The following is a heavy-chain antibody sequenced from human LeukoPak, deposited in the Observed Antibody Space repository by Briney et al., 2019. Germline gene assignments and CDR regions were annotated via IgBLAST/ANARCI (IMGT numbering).Heavy chain of an antibody. CDR2: ISSSSSYI. D-gene: IGHD3-9*01. CDR1: GFTFSSYS. J-gene: IGHJ4*02. V-gene: IGHV3-21*01. Sequence: PGGSLRLSCAASGFTFSSYSMNWVRQAPGKGLEWVSSISSSSSYIYYADSVKGRFTISRDNAKNSLYLQMNSLRAEDTAVYYCARMGPYDILTRRYYFDYWGQGTLVTVSS. CDR3: ARMGPYDILTRRYYFDY.